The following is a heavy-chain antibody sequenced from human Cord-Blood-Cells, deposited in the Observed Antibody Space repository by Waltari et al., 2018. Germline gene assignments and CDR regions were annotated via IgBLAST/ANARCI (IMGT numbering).Heavy chain of an antibody. J-gene: IGHJ4*02. Sequence: EVQLLESGGGLVQPGGSLRLSCAASGLHFSSYARSWVREAPGHGRVVVSAISVMSGSTNYTDSVECRFTISKDTSKNTLYLQMNSLRADDTAVYYCAKDRGFDYWGQGTLVTVSS. CDR3: AKDRGFDY. CDR2: ISVMSGST. V-gene: IGHV3-23*01. CDR1: GLHFSSYA.